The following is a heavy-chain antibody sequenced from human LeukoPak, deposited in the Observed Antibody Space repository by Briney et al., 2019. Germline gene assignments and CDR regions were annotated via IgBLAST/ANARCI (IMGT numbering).Heavy chain of an antibody. Sequence: PSETLSLTCTVPGYSISSGYYWGWIRQPPGKGLEWIGSIYHSGSTYYNPSLKSRVNISVDTSKNQFSLKLSSVTAADTAVYYCAREGLEMATTLAFDYWGQGTLVTVSS. J-gene: IGHJ4*02. V-gene: IGHV4-38-2*02. CDR2: IYHSGST. CDR1: GYSISSGYY. CDR3: AREGLEMATTLAFDY. D-gene: IGHD5-24*01.